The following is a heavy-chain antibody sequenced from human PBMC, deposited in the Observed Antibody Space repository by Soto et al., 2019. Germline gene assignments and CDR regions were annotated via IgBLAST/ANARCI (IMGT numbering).Heavy chain of an antibody. V-gene: IGHV3-23*01. CDR3: AKVGAVAGSYYYGMDV. D-gene: IGHD6-19*01. CDR1: GFTFSSYA. J-gene: IGHJ6*02. Sequence: PVGSLRLSCAASGFTFSSYAMSWVRQAPGKGLEWVSAISGSGGSTYYADSVKGRFTISRDNSKNTLYLQMNSLRAEDTAVYYCAKVGAVAGSYYYGMDVWGQGTTVTVSS. CDR2: ISGSGGST.